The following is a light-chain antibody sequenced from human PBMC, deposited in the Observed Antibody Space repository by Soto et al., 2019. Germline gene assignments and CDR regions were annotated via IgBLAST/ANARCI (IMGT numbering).Light chain of an antibody. CDR2: EVN. CDR3: GSYRSTPRYV. CDR1: NNDIGIYYY. V-gene: IGLV2-14*01. Sequence: QSVLTQPASVSGSPGQSITISCTGSNNDIGIYYYVSWYQQYPGKAPQLILYEVNNRPSGISHRFSGSKSGNTASLSISRLQPEDEAVYYCGSYRSTPRYVFGTGTKVTVL. J-gene: IGLJ1*01.